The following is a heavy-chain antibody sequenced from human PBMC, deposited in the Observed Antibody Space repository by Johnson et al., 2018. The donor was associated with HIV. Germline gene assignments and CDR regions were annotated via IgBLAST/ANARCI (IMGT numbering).Heavy chain of an antibody. CDR3: ARSVNAGRPFDI. CDR1: GFTFSDSY. V-gene: IGHV3-11*04. Sequence: VQLVESGGGVVQPGRSLRLSCAASGFTFSDSYMNWIRQAPGKGLEWVSYISSSDSAIWYADSVKGRFTVSRDNAKNSLYLQMNSLRAEDTAVYYCARSVNAGRPFDIWGQGTMVTVSS. J-gene: IGHJ3*02. D-gene: IGHD2-8*01. CDR2: ISSSDSAI.